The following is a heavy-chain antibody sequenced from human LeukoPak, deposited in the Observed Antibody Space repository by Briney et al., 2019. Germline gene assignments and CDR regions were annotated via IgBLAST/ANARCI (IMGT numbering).Heavy chain of an antibody. V-gene: IGHV1-8*03. D-gene: IGHD4-11*01. J-gene: IGHJ4*02. CDR3: ARGDYMEAVDY. Sequence: ASVKVSCKASGYTFTSYDINWVRQATGQGLEWMGWVNPNSGNTGYAQKFQGRVTITRNTSISTAYMELSSLRSEDTAVYYCARGDYMEAVDYWGQGTLVTVSS. CDR1: GYTFTSYD. CDR2: VNPNSGNT.